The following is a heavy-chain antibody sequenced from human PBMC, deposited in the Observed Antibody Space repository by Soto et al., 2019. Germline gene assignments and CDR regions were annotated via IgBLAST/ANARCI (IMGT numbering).Heavy chain of an antibody. CDR2: MYYSGTT. D-gene: IGHD4-17*01. CDR1: GDSISPSRDY. V-gene: IGHV4-39*01. Sequence: SETLSLTCTVSGDSISPSRDYWDWFRQPPGKGLEWIGSMYYSGTTYYNPSLKSRVTISVDTSKNQFSLKLSSVTAADTALYYCARHGERTIRSLNCFDHWGQGTRVTVSS. CDR3: ARHGERTIRSLNCFDH. J-gene: IGHJ5*02.